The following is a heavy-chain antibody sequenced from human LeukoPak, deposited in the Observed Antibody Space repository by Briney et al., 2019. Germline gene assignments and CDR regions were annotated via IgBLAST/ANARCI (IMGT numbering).Heavy chain of an antibody. CDR3: ARSGIVVVPAAFYYFDY. Sequence: SEALSLTCAVYGGSFSGYYWSWIRQPPGKGLEWIGEINHSGSTNYNPSLKSRVTISVDTSKNQFSLKLSSVTAADTAVYYCARSGIVVVPAAFYYFDYWGQGTLVTVSS. V-gene: IGHV4-34*01. CDR1: GGSFSGYY. CDR2: INHSGST. J-gene: IGHJ4*02. D-gene: IGHD2-2*01.